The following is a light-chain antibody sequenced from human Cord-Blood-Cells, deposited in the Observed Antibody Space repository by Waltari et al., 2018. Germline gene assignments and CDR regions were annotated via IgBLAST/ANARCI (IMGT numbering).Light chain of an antibody. CDR2: GAS. Sequence: EIVLTQSPGTLSLSPGERATLSCRASQSVSSSYLVWYQQKPGQAPRLLIYGASSRATGIPDRFSGSGSGTDFTLTISRLEPEDFAVYYCQQYGSSLVTFGPGTKVDIK. CDR3: QQYGSSLVT. J-gene: IGKJ3*01. V-gene: IGKV3-20*01. CDR1: QSVSSSY.